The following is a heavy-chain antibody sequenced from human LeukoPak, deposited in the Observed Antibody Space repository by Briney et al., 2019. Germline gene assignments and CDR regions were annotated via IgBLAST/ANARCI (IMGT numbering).Heavy chain of an antibody. CDR1: GYTFTSYD. CDR3: ARDKTGTWGY. V-gene: IGHV1-2*02. Sequence: GASVKVSCKASGYTFTSYDINWVRQATGQGLEWMGWINPNSGGTNYAQKFQGRVTMTRDTSISTAYMELSRLRSDDTAVYYCARDKTGTWGYWGQRTLVTVSS. D-gene: IGHD1-1*01. J-gene: IGHJ4*02. CDR2: INPNSGGT.